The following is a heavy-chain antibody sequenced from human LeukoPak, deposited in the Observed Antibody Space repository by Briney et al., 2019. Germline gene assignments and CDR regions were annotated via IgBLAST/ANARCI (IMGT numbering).Heavy chain of an antibody. V-gene: IGHV4-59*01. Sequence: SETLSLTCSVSDVSISSSYWSWIRQPPGKGLEWIGYIHYSGSTHYNPSLKSRLTISVDTSKNQFSLKLSSVTAADTAVYYCARGAAAGIYYYYMDVWGKGTTVTISS. J-gene: IGHJ6*03. D-gene: IGHD6-13*01. CDR3: ARGAAAGIYYYYMDV. CDR1: DVSISSSY. CDR2: IHYSGST.